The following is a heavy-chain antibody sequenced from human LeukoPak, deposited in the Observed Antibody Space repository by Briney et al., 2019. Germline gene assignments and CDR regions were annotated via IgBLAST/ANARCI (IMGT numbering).Heavy chain of an antibody. V-gene: IGHV1-69*06. CDR2: IIPIFGTA. D-gene: IGHD2-2*01. Sequence: GSSVKVSCKASGGTFSSYAISWVRQAPGQGLEWMGGIIPIFGTANYAQKFQGRVTITADKPTSTAYMELSSLRSEDTAVYYCASATTSSSLPSLGYWGQGTLVTVSS. CDR1: GGTFSSYA. J-gene: IGHJ4*02. CDR3: ASATTSSSLPSLGY.